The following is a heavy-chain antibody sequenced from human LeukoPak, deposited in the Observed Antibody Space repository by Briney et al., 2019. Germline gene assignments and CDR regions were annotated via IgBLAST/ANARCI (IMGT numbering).Heavy chain of an antibody. CDR1: GFTVSDNY. CDR2: IYSGGSA. Sequence: GGSLRLSCAASGFTVSDNYMSWVRLAPGKGLEWVPVIYSGGSAYYADPVKGRFTISRGNSKNTMYLQMNSLRAEDTAVYYCARENKAVAAHYFDYWGQGTLVTVSS. CDR3: ARENKAVAAHYFDY. D-gene: IGHD6-19*01. J-gene: IGHJ4*02. V-gene: IGHV3-66*01.